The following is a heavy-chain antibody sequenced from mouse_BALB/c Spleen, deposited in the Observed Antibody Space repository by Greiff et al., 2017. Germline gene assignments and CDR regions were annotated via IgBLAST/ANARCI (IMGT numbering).Heavy chain of an antibody. J-gene: IGHJ3*01. CDR3: ARGGNYLPWFAY. CDR2: ISYSGST. Sequence: DVQLQESGPGLVKPSQSLSLTCTVTGYSITSDYAWNWIRQFPGNKLEWMGYISYSGSTSYNPSLKSRISITRDTSKNQFFLQLNSVTTEDTATYYCARGGNYLPWFAYWGQGTLVTVSA. CDR1: GYSITSDYA. D-gene: IGHD2-1*01. V-gene: IGHV3-2*02.